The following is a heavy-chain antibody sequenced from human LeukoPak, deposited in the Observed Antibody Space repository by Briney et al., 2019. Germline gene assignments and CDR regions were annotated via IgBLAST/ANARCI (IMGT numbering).Heavy chain of an antibody. Sequence: GGSLRLSCAASGFTFSSYTMNWVRQAPGKGLEWVSSISSGSTYIYYADSVKGRFTISRDNAKNSLYLQMNSLRAEDTAVYYCARDYGSGSYNPPWGQGTLVTVSS. CDR2: ISSGSTYI. CDR3: ARDYGSGSYNPP. CDR1: GFTFSSYT. V-gene: IGHV3-21*01. D-gene: IGHD3-10*01. J-gene: IGHJ5*02.